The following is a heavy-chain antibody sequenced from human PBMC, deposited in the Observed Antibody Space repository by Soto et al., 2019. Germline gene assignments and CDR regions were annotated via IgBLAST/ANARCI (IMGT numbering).Heavy chain of an antibody. CDR3: ARNSPNTIFGVSPQFFDY. Sequence: GESLKISCKGSGYSFTSYWIGWVRQMPGKGLEWMGIIYPGDSDTRYSPSFQGQVTISADKSISTAYLQWSSLKASDTAMYYCARNSPNTIFGVSPQFFDYWGQGTLVTVSS. CDR1: GYSFTSYW. V-gene: IGHV5-51*01. D-gene: IGHD3-3*01. J-gene: IGHJ4*02. CDR2: IYPGDSDT.